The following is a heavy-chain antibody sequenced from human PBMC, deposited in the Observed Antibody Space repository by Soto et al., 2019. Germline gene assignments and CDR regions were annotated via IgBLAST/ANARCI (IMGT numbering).Heavy chain of an antibody. CDR1: GYTFTSYY. Sequence: GASVKVSCKASGYTFTSYYMHWVRQAPGQGLEWMGISNPSGGSTSYAQKFQGRVTMTRDTSTSTVYMELSSLRSEDTAVYYCARSLGKKGYYYDSYYFDYWGQGTLVTVS. CDR3: ARSLGKKGYYYDSYYFDY. V-gene: IGHV1-46*01. CDR2: SNPSGGST. J-gene: IGHJ4*02. D-gene: IGHD3-22*01.